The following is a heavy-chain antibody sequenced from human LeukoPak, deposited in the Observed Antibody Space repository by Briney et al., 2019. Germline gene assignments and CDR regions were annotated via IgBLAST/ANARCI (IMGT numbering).Heavy chain of an antibody. V-gene: IGHV3-20*04. D-gene: IGHD3-22*01. CDR2: INWNGGST. CDR3: ARGGGYYDSSGYHDAFDI. CDR1: GFTFDDYG. J-gene: IGHJ3*02. Sequence: PGGSLRLSCAASGFTFDDYGMSWVRQAPGKGPEWVSGINWNGGSTGYADSVKGRFTISRDNAKNSLYLQMNSLRAEDTALYYCARGGGYYDSSGYHDAFDIWGQGTMVTVSS.